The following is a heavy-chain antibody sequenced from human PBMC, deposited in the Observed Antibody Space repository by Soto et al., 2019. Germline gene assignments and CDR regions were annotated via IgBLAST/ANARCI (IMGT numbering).Heavy chain of an antibody. CDR3: ATTPIAVAPYGMDV. CDR2: FDPEDGET. J-gene: IGHJ6*02. Sequence: GASVKVSCKVSGYTLTELSMHWVRQAPGKGLEWMGGFDPEDGETIYAQKFQGRVTMTEDTSTDTAYMELSSLRSEDTAVYYCATTPIAVAPYGMDVWGQGTTVTVSS. CDR1: GYTLTELS. D-gene: IGHD6-19*01. V-gene: IGHV1-24*01.